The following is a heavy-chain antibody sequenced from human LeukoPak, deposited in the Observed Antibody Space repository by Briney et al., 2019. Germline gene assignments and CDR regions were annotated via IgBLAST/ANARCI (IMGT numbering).Heavy chain of an antibody. V-gene: IGHV1-2*06. CDR3: ARDDNSGYYSGP. CDR1: GYTFIDYY. CDR2: INPSSGGT. D-gene: IGHD3-22*01. Sequence: GASVKVSCKASGYTFIDYYIHWVRQAPGQGLEWMGRINPSSGGTNYAQKFQGRVTMTRDTSITTAYMELSRLRSDDTAVYYCARDDNSGYYSGPWGQGTLVPVSS. J-gene: IGHJ5*02.